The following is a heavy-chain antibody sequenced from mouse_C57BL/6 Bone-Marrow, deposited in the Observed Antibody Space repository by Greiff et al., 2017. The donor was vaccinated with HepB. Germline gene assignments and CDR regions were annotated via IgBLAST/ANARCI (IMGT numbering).Heavy chain of an antibody. Sequence: LQESGPELVKPGASVKISCKASGYSFTGYYMNWVKQSPEKSLEWIGEINPSTGGTTYNQKFKAKATLTVDKSSSTAYMQLKSLTSEDSAVYYCARSGHYYAMDYWGQGTSVTVSS. V-gene: IGHV1-42*01. J-gene: IGHJ4*01. CDR2: INPSTGGT. CDR3: ARSGHYYAMDY. CDR1: GYSFTGYY.